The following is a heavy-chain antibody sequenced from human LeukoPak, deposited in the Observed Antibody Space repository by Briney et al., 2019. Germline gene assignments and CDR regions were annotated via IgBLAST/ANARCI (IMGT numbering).Heavy chain of an antibody. CDR2: ISSSGSTI. CDR3: ARGMTTEAEGYFDY. V-gene: IGHV3-48*03. D-gene: IGHD4-17*01. CDR1: GSTFSSYE. Sequence: GSLRLSCAASGSTFSSYEMNWVRQAPGKGLEWVSYISSSGSTIYYADSVKGRFTISRDNAKNSLYLQMNSLRAEDTAVYYCARGMTTEAEGYFDYWGQGTLVTVSS. J-gene: IGHJ4*02.